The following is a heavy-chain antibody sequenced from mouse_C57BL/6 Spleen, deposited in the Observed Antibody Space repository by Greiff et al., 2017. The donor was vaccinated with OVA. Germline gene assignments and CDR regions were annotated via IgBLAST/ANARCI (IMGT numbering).Heavy chain of an antibody. J-gene: IGHJ1*03. Sequence: QVQLQQSGAELVKPGASVKLSCKASGYTFTSYWMQWVKQRPGQGLEWIGEIAPSDSYTNYNQKFKGKATLTVDTSSSTAYMQLSSLTSEDSAVYYCARSVYYGSSNWYFEVWGTGTTVTVAS. V-gene: IGHV1-50*01. D-gene: IGHD1-1*01. CDR1: GYTFTSYW. CDR2: IAPSDSYT. CDR3: ARSVYYGSSNWYFEV.